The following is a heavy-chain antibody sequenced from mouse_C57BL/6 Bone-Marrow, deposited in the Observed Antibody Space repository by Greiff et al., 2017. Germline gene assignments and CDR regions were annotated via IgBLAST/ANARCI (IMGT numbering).Heavy chain of an antibody. J-gene: IGHJ4*01. CDR3: ARWGVTTLYYYAMDY. CDR1: GYTFTDYY. D-gene: IGHD2-1*01. CDR2: INPNNGGT. V-gene: IGHV1-26*01. Sequence: VQLQQSGPELVKPGASVKISCKASGYTFTDYYMNWVKQSHGKSLEWIGDINPNNGGTSYNQKFKGKATLTVDKSSSTAYMELRSLTSEDSAVYYCARWGVTTLYYYAMDYWGQGTSVTVSS.